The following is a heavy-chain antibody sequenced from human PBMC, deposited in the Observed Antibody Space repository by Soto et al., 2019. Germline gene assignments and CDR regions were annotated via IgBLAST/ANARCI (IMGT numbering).Heavy chain of an antibody. D-gene: IGHD3-3*01. CDR3: AALWSDHTHFDY. V-gene: IGHV3-23*01. CDR2: IGASGANA. CDR1: GFTFSSYG. Sequence: PGGSLRLSCAASGFTFSSYGMSWVRQAPGKGLEWVSSIGASGANAYYVDSVKGRFSISRDNSKNTLYLQMNSLRVEDTAVYYCAALWSDHTHFDYWGQGILVTVSS. J-gene: IGHJ4*02.